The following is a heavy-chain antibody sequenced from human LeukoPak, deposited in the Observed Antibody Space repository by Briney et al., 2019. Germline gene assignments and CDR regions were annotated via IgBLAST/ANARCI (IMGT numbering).Heavy chain of an antibody. D-gene: IGHD2-8*01. CDR3: ARGGGDCTNGVCYNYWYFDL. CDR1: GFTFSDYY. Sequence: AGGSLRLSCAASGFTFSDYYMSWLRQAPGKGLEWVSYISSSGSTIYYADSVKGRFTISRDNAKNSLYLQMNSLRAEDTAVYYCARGGGDCTNGVCYNYWYFDLWGRGTLVTVSP. J-gene: IGHJ2*01. CDR2: ISSSGSTI. V-gene: IGHV3-11*01.